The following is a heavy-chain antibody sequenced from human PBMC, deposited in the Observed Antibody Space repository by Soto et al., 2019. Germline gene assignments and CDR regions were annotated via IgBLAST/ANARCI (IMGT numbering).Heavy chain of an antibody. Sequence: VLLVQSGAEVKEPGASVKDSCRASGYTFSTYEIHWVRQATGQGFEWMGWMNPSSGNTGFAQRLQGRITMTRDTSISTVYIELSSLVFEDTAVYYCAKLDADHVKGMDVWGQGTTVTVSS. J-gene: IGHJ6*02. V-gene: IGHV1-8*01. CDR3: AKLDADHVKGMDV. CDR1: GYTFSTYE. D-gene: IGHD3-9*01. CDR2: MNPSSGNT.